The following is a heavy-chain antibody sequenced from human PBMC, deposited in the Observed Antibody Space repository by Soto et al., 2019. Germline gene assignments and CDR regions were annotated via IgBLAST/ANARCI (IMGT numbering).Heavy chain of an antibody. D-gene: IGHD6-6*01. CDR2: ISYDGSNK. Sequence: QVQLVESGGGVVQPGRSLRLSCAASGFTFSVYNMHWVRQAPGKGLEWVAMISYDGSNKNYADSIKGRFTISRDNSKNTLYLQVNSLRTEDTAIYYCARDTDFDYSGSTDAFDVWGQGTLVTLSS. J-gene: IGHJ3*01. V-gene: IGHV3-30-3*01. CDR3: ARDTDFDYSGSTDAFDV. CDR1: GFTFSVYN.